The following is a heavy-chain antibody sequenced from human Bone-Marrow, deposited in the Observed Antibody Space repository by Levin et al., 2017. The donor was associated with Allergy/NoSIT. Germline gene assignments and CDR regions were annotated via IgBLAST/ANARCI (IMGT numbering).Heavy chain of an antibody. CDR1: GFTFSSYS. J-gene: IGHJ4*02. CDR2: ISSSSSTI. V-gene: IGHV3-48*01. Sequence: GESLKISCAASGFTFSSYSMNWVRQAPGKGLEWVSYISSSSSTIYYADSVKGRFTISRDNAKNSLYLQMNSLRAEDTAVYYCARRYCSSTSCSYYFDYWGQGTLVTVSS. D-gene: IGHD2-2*01. CDR3: ARRYCSSTSCSYYFDY.